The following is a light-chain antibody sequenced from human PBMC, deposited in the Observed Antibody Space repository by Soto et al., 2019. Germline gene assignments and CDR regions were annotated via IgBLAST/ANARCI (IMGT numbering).Light chain of an antibody. Sequence: QSALTQPASVSGSPGQSITISCTGTSSDVGSYNLVSWYQQHPGKAPKLMIYEGSKRHSGVSNRFSGSKSGNTASLTISGLQAEDEAEYYCCSYAGSVVFGGGTQLTVL. CDR2: EGS. J-gene: IGLJ2*01. CDR3: CSYAGSVV. V-gene: IGLV2-23*01. CDR1: SSDVGSYNL.